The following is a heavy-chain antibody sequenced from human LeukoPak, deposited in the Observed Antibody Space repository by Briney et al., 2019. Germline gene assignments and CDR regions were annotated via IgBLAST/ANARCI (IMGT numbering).Heavy chain of an antibody. CDR1: AGSISSDF. J-gene: IGHJ4*02. CDR2: IYYSGSP. D-gene: IGHD6-19*01. V-gene: IGHV4-59*01. Sequence: SETLSLTCTVSAGSISSDFWSWIRQPPGKGLEWIGYIYYSGSPNYTPSLKTRVAISVDTSKNQFSLKLSSVTAADTAVYYCARGGGSSGWHDYWGRGTLVTVSS. CDR3: ARGGGSSGWHDY.